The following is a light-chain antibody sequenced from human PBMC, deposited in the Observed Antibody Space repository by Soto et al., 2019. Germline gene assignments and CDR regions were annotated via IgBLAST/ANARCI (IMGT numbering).Light chain of an antibody. CDR3: QQYVSSPLA. CDR1: QSVTNSF. Sequence: EIVLAQSPGTLSLSPGERATLSCRASQSVTNSFLAWYQQKPGQAPRLLIYGASRKATGIPDRFTGSGSGTDFTLTISRLEPEDFAVYYCQQYVSSPLAFGRGTKVEI. V-gene: IGKV3-20*01. J-gene: IGKJ1*01. CDR2: GAS.